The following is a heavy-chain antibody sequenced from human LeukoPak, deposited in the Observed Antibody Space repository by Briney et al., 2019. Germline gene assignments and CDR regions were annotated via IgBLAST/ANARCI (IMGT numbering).Heavy chain of an antibody. CDR1: GGSISSYY. V-gene: IGHV4-4*07. CDR3: ARDGGYCSGTSCYSAFDY. CDR2: IYTSGST. J-gene: IGHJ4*02. Sequence: PSETLSLTCTVSGGSISSYYWSWIRQPAGKGLEWIGRIYTSGSTNYNPSLKSRVTMSVDTSKNQFSLKLSSVTAADTAVYYCARDGGYCSGTSCYSAFDYWGQGTLVTVSS. D-gene: IGHD2-2*01.